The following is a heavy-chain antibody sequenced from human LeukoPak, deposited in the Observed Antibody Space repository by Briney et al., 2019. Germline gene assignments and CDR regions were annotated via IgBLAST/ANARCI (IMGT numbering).Heavy chain of an antibody. CDR2: IKQDGSEK. CDR3: ARDQGPGGSGIPLYPLDY. D-gene: IGHD3-10*01. J-gene: IGHJ4*02. V-gene: IGHV3-7*01. CDR1: GFTFSSYW. Sequence: GGSLRLSCAASGFTFSSYWMSWVRQAPGKGLEWVANIKQDGSEKYYVDSVKGRFTISRDNAKNSLYLQMNSLRAEDTAVYYCARDQGPGGSGIPLYPLDYWGQGTLVTVSS.